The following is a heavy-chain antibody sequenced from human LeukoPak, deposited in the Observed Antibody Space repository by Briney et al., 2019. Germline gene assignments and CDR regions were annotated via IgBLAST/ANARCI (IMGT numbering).Heavy chain of an antibody. CDR1: GYTFTSYG. D-gene: IGHD3-22*01. CDR3: ARVVRGRSSGYPSFVY. CDR2: ISAYNGNT. V-gene: IGHV1-18*01. J-gene: IGHJ4*02. Sequence: GASVKVSCKASGYTFTSYGISWVRQAPGQGLELMGWISAYNGNTNYSQKLQGRVTMTTDTSTSKDYKELRSLRSDDTAVYYCARVVRGRSSGYPSFVYWGQGTLVTVSS.